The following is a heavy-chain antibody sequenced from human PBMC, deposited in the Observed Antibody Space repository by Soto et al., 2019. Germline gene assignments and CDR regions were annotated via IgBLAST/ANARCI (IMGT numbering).Heavy chain of an antibody. CDR3: ARDKWAQDASDI. J-gene: IGHJ3*02. CDR1: GGSISSGGYY. D-gene: IGHD2-8*01. V-gene: IGHV4-31*03. CDR2: IYYSGST. Sequence: SETLSLTCTVSGGSISSGGYYWSWIRQHPGKGLEWIGYIYYSGSTYYNPSLKSRVTISVDTSKNQFSLKLSSVTAADTAVYYCARDKWAQDASDIWGQGTMVTVSS.